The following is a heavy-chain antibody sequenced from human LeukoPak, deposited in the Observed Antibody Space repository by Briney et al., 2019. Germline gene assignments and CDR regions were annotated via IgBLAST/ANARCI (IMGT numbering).Heavy chain of an antibody. CDR2: ISSDGSTT. V-gene: IGHV3-74*01. J-gene: IGHJ4*02. CDR1: GFIFNDFW. CDR3: GTAQY. Sequence: GGSLRPSCAASGFIFNDFWMHWLRQVPGKGPVRVSRISSDGSTTYYADSVKGRFTISRDNAKNTLYLQMSSLRVEDTAVYYCGTAQYWGQGTLLTVSS.